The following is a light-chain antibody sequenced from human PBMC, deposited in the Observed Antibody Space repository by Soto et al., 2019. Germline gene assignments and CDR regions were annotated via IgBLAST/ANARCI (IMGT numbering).Light chain of an antibody. V-gene: IGKV4-1*01. J-gene: IGKJ1*01. CDR1: QSVLYSSNNENY. CDR3: QQYYSTPPT. Sequence: DIVMTQSPDSLAVSLGERATINCKSSQSVLYSSNNENYLAWYQQKPGQPPSLLIYWASTRESGVPDQFSGSGSGTDFTLTISSLQAEDVAVYYCQQYYSTPPTFGQGTKVEIK. CDR2: WAS.